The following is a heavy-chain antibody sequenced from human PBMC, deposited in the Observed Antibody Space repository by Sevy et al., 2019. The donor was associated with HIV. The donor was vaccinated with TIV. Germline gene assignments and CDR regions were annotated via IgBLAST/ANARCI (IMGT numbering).Heavy chain of an antibody. V-gene: IGHV3-30-3*01. CDR2: ISYDGSNK. J-gene: IGHJ3*02. D-gene: IGHD6-19*01. CDR3: ARAPPGSGWYGGAFDI. Sequence: GGSLRLSCAASGFTFSSYAMHWVRQAPGKGLEWVAVISYDGSNKYYADSVKGRFTISRDNSKNTLYLQMNSLRAEDTAVYYCARAPPGSGWYGGAFDIWGQGTMVTVSS. CDR1: GFTFSSYA.